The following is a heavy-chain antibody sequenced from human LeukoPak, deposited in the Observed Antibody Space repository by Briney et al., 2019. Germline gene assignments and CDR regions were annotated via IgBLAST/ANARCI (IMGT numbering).Heavy chain of an antibody. V-gene: IGHV1-2*02. CDR1: GYTFTGYY. D-gene: IGHD3-3*01. Sequence: ASVKVSCKASGYTFTGYYMHWVRQAPGQGLEWMGWINPNSGGTNYAQKFQGRVTITRNTSISTAYMELSSLRSEDTAVYYCARGQRFLEWLVNWFDPWGQGTLVTVSS. CDR2: INPNSGGT. CDR3: ARGQRFLEWLVNWFDP. J-gene: IGHJ5*02.